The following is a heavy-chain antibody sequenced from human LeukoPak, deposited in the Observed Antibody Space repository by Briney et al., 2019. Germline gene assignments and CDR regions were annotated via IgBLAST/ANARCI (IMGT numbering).Heavy chain of an antibody. Sequence: SETLSLTCAVYGGSFSGYYWSWIRQPPGKGLEWIGEINHSGSTNYNPSPKSRVTISVDTSKNQFSLKLSSVTAADTAVYYCARGCFSRKYDYVWGSYRYTTPFDYWGQGTLVTVSS. CDR3: ARGCFSRKYDYVWGSYRYTTPFDY. CDR1: GGSFSGYY. V-gene: IGHV4-34*01. J-gene: IGHJ4*02. D-gene: IGHD3-16*02. CDR2: INHSGST.